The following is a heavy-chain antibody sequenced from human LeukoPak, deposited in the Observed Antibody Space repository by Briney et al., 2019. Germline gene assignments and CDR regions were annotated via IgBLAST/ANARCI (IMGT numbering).Heavy chain of an antibody. CDR2: INPKSGGT. CDR1: GYTFTGYY. V-gene: IGHV1-2*02. Sequence: ASVKVSCKASGYTFTGYYMHWVRQAPGQGLEWMAWINPKSGGTKYAQKFQGRVTMTRATSISTAYMELSRLTSDDTAVYYCARDSSTGWPDRFDYWGQGTLVTVSS. CDR3: ARDSSTGWPDRFDY. D-gene: IGHD6-19*01. J-gene: IGHJ4*02.